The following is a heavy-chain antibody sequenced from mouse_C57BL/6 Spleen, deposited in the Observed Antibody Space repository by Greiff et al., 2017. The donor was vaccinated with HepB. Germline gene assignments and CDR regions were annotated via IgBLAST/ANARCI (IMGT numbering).Heavy chain of an antibody. Sequence: VQLKQSGPELVKPGASVKISCKASGYSFTDYNMNWVKQSNGKSLEWIGVINPNYGTTSYNQKFKGKATLTVDQSSSTAYMQLNSLTSEDSAVYYCATPADYDGIYYAMDYWGQGTSVTVSS. D-gene: IGHD2-4*01. CDR1: GYSFTDYN. CDR3: ATPADYDGIYYAMDY. J-gene: IGHJ4*01. V-gene: IGHV1-39*01. CDR2: INPNYGTT.